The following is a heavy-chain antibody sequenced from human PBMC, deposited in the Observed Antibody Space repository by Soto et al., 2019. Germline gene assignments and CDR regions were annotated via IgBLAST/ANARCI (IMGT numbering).Heavy chain of an antibody. Sequence: GASVKVSCKASGYTFTSYGISWVRQAAAQGLEWMGWISAYNGNTNSPQKLQGRVTMTTDTSTSTAYMELRSLRSDDTAVYYCARTASRYDSSGYPDYWGQGTLVTVSS. D-gene: IGHD3-22*01. CDR1: GYTFTSYG. CDR2: ISAYNGNT. V-gene: IGHV1-18*01. J-gene: IGHJ4*02. CDR3: ARTASRYDSSGYPDY.